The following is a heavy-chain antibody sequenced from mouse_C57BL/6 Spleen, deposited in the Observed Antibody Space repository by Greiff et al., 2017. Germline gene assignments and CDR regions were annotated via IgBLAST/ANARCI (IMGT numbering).Heavy chain of an antibody. D-gene: IGHD2-2*01. J-gene: IGHJ2*01. CDR1: GYTFTDYY. V-gene: IGHV1-26*01. CDR2: INPNNGGT. CDR3: ARGYDVEGYYVDY. Sequence: VQLQQSGPELVKPGASVKISCKASGYTFTDYYMNWVKQSHGKSLEWIGDINPNNGGTSYNQKFKGKATLTVDKSSSTAYMELRSLTSEDSAVYYCARGYDVEGYYVDYWGQGTTLTVSS.